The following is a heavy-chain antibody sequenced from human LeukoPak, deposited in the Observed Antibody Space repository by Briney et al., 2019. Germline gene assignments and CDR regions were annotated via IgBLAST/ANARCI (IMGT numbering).Heavy chain of an antibody. D-gene: IGHD3-22*01. J-gene: IGHJ4*02. CDR3: ARDYYEGHDYRYYFDY. CDR2: IRYDGSNK. CDR1: AFTFSRYG. Sequence: LTGGSLRLSCAASAFTFSRYGMHWVRQAQGKGLEWLAFIRYDGSNKYYADSVKGRFTISRDNSKNTLYLQMNSLRAEDTAVYYCARDYYEGHDYRYYFDYWGQGTLVTVSS. V-gene: IGHV3-30*02.